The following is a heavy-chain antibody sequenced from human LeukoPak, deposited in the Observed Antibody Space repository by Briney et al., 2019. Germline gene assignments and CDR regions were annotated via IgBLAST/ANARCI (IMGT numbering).Heavy chain of an antibody. Sequence: ASVKVSCKASGGTFSSYAISWVRQAPGQGLEWMGGIIPIFGTANYAQKFQGRVAITADESTSTAYMELSSLRSEDTAVYYCASAATDDFWSGPFDYWGQGTLVTVSS. CDR2: IIPIFGTA. D-gene: IGHD3-3*01. V-gene: IGHV1-69*13. J-gene: IGHJ4*02. CDR1: GGTFSSYA. CDR3: ASAATDDFWSGPFDY.